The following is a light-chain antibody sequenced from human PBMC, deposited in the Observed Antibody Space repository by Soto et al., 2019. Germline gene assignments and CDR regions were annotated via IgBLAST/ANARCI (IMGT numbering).Light chain of an antibody. CDR2: DAS. CDR1: QSVNNY. J-gene: IGKJ5*01. CDR3: QQRRSWPIT. V-gene: IGKV3-11*01. Sequence: EIVLTQSPATLSLSPGERATLSCRASQSVNNYLAWYQQKPGQAPRLLLYDASNRATGIPARFSGSGSETDFTLTISSLEPEDFAVYFCQQRRSWPITFGQGTRLEIK.